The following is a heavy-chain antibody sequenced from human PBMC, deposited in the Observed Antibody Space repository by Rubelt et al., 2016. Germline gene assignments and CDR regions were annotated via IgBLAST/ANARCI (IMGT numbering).Heavy chain of an antibody. V-gene: IGHV4-34*01. CDR1: GGSFSGYY. CDR2: INHSGST. J-gene: IGHJ4*02. CDR3: ARGKEGLGVTMMDY. D-gene: IGHD3-22*01. Sequence: QVQLQQWGAGLLKPSETLSLTCAVYGGSFSGYYWSWIRQPPGKGLEWIGEINHSGSTNYNPSLKSRVTIVVDTSKNKFSLKLSSVTAADTAVYYCARGKEGLGVTMMDYWGQGTLVTVSS.